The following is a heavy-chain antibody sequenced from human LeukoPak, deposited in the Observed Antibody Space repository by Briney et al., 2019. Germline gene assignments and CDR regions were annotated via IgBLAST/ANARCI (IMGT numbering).Heavy chain of an antibody. CDR2: ISGSGDST. J-gene: IGHJ4*02. D-gene: IGHD2-2*01. V-gene: IGHV3-23*01. CDR1: GFTFSSYA. CDR3: AKALMVVPAATPFDY. Sequence: GGSLRLSCAASGFTFSSYAMSWVRQAPGEGLEWVSAISGSGDSTYYADSVKGRFTISRDNSKNTLYLQMNSLRAEDTAVYYCAKALMVVPAATPFDYWGQGTLVTVSS.